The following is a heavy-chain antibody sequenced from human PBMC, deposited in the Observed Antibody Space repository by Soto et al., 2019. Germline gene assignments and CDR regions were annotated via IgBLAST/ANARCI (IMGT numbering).Heavy chain of an antibody. J-gene: IGHJ6*02. CDR3: ARVVDYYDTYYYYGMDV. CDR1: GFSFDDYG. D-gene: IGHD3-22*01. CDR2: INWNGGST. Sequence: GGSLRLSCAASGFSFDDYGMNWVRQAPGKGLEWVSGINWNGGSTSYGDSVKGRFTISRDNAKKSLYLQMNSLRVEDTALYYCARVVDYYDTYYYYGMDVWGPGTMVTVSS. V-gene: IGHV3-20*04.